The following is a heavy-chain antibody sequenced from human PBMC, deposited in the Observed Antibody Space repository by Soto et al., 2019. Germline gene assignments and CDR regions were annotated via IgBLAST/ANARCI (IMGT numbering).Heavy chain of an antibody. Sequence: SETLSLTCAVSGGSIDSGAFSLSWIRQPPGKGLEWIGYVTHSGTAYSIPSLNGRLILSGDSSQTQFSLKLTSVTAADSAFYYCARIHWAQSSLDYWGRGILVTVSS. CDR1: GGSIDSGAFS. V-gene: IGHV4-30-2*01. D-gene: IGHD6-19*01. CDR2: VTHSGTA. J-gene: IGHJ4*02. CDR3: ARIHWAQSSLDY.